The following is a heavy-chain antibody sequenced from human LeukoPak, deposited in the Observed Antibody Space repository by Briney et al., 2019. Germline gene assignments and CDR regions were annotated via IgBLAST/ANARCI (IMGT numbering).Heavy chain of an antibody. CDR2: ISSSSSTI. V-gene: IGHV3-48*01. CDR1: GFTFSSYS. CDR3: ARATHTIFGVGTYYYYYYMDV. J-gene: IGHJ6*03. Sequence: SGGSLRLSCAASGFTFSSYSMNWVRQTPGKGLEWVSYISSSSSTIYYADSVNCRFTISRDNAKNSLYVQMNSLRAEDTAVYYCARATHTIFGVGTYYYYYYMDVWGKGTTVTVSS. D-gene: IGHD3-3*01.